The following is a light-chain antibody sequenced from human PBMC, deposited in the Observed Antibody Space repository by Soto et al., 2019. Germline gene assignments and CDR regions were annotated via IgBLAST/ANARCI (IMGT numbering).Light chain of an antibody. CDR3: QQYNSYPT. V-gene: IGKV1-5*03. Sequence: DIPMTQSPSTLSASVGDRVTITCRASQSISSWLAWYQQKPGKAPKLLISKASSLESGVPSRFSGSGSGTEFTLTISSLQPDDFATYYCQQYNSYPTFGQGTRLEIK. J-gene: IGKJ5*01. CDR2: KAS. CDR1: QSISSW.